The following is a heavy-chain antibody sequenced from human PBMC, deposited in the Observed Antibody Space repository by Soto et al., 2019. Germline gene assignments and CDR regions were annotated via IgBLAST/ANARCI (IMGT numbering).Heavy chain of an antibody. V-gene: IGHV1-8*01. Sequence: QVQLVQSGAEVKKPGASVKVSCKASGYTFTSYDINWVRQATGQGLEWMGWMNPNSGNTGYAQKFQGRVTMTRNTSISTAYVELTSPGFEDTAVYYCAREEAWGGMDVGGQGTTVTVSS. CDR1: GYTFTSYD. CDR2: MNPNSGNT. J-gene: IGHJ6*02. D-gene: IGHD7-27*01. CDR3: AREEAWGGMDV.